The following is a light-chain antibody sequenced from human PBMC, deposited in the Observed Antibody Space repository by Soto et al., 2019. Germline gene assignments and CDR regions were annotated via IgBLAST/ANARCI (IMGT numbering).Light chain of an antibody. V-gene: IGKV3-20*01. CDR3: QQYGSSPT. J-gene: IGKJ4*01. CDR2: GAS. CDR1: QTVSRDY. Sequence: EIVLTQSPGTLSLSPGERATLYCRASQTVSRDYLAWYQQKPGQAPRILIYGASSRAPGIPDRFSGSGSGTDFTLTVSGLEPEDFAVYYCQQYGSSPTFGGGTKVEIK.